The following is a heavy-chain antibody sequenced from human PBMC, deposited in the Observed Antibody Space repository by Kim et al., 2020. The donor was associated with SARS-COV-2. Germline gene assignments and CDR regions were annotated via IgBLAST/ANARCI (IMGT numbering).Heavy chain of an antibody. D-gene: IGHD3-10*01. CDR2: IWYDGSNK. J-gene: IGHJ6*01. Sequence: GGSLRLSCAASGFTFSSYGMHWVRQAPGKGLEWVAVIWYDGSNKYYADSVKGRFTISRDNSKNTLYLQMNSLRVEDTAVYYCAKGGGYGSGSYQYYYYY. CDR1: GFTFSSYG. V-gene: IGHV3-33*06. CDR3: AKGGGYGSGSYQYYYYY.